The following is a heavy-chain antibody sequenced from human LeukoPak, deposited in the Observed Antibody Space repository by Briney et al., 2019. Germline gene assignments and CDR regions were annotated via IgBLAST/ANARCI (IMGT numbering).Heavy chain of an antibody. CDR1: GSTVSSTY. CDR3: AKDWSHGSFDS. Sequence: GGSLRLSCAASGSTVSSTYMSWVRQAPGKGLEWLSFIQSDGKQEHYADSVKGRFTISGDNSKKMVYLQMHSLSHDDTAVYFCAKDWSHGSFDSWGQGTLVTVSS. V-gene: IGHV3-30*02. D-gene: IGHD1-26*01. CDR2: IQSDGKQE. J-gene: IGHJ4*02.